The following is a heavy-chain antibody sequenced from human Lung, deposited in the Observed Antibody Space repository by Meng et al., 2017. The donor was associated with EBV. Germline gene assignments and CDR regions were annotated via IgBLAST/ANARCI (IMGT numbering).Heavy chain of an antibody. J-gene: IGHJ2*01. D-gene: IGHD3-22*01. CDR2: INTHTGNP. V-gene: IGHV7-4-1*02. CDR1: DNTFFYEV. Sequence: SCKCSDNTFFYEVINWWLQGPGQGLEWMGWINTHTGNPTYGKGFAGRLVLSSATSVRTANLKISSLKAEDTAVYSCARGGPYPDSSGFHWYFDLWGRGTLVTVSS. CDR3: ARGGPYPDSSGFHWYFDL.